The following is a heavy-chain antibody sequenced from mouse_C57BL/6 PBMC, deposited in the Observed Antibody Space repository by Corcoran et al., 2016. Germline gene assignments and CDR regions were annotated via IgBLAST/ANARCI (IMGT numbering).Heavy chain of an antibody. V-gene: IGHV1-26*01. J-gene: IGHJ2*01. D-gene: IGHD2-3*01. CDR1: GYTFTDYY. CDR3: ARFYDGYSDY. Sequence: EVQLQQSGPELVKPGASVKISCKASGYTFTDYYMNWVKQSHGKSLEWIGDINPNNGGTSYNQKFKGKDTLTVDKSSSTAYMELRSLTSEDSAVYYCARFYDGYSDYWGQGTTLTVSS. CDR2: INPNNGGT.